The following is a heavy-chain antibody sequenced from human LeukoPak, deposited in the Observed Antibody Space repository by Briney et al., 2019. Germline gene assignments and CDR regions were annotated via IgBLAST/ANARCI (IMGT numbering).Heavy chain of an antibody. CDR1: GFTFSSYG. V-gene: IGHV3-30*02. J-gene: IGHJ6*03. D-gene: IGHD1-26*01. CDR3: AKDMGGRDYYYMDV. CDR2: IWYDGSNK. Sequence: GGSLRLSCAASGFTFSSYGMHWVRQAPGKGLEWVAVIWYDGSNKYYADSVKGRFTISRDNSKNTLYLQMNSLRAEDTAVYYCAKDMGGRDYYYMDVWGKGTTVTVSS.